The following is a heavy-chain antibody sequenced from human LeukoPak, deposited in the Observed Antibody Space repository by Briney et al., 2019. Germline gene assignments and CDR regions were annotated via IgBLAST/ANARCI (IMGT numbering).Heavy chain of an antibody. V-gene: IGHV4-59*01. J-gene: IGHJ3*02. D-gene: IGHD3-22*01. CDR3: VRGNYDNRGYSNAFDI. CDR1: GASISSSY. CDR2: IYYNGNT. Sequence: SGTLSLTCTVSGASISSSYWSWVRQPPGKRLEWIGFIYYNGNTNSNPSLKGRVTISADTSKNQFSLKLNSVTAADTAVYYCVRGNYDNRGYSNAFDIWGQGAMVTVSS.